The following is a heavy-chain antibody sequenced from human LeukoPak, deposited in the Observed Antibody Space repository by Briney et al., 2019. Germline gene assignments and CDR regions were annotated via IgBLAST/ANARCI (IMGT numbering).Heavy chain of an antibody. V-gene: IGHV3-30*02. CDR3: AKEDSCSWSQNTDAFDI. Sequence: PGGSLRLTCAASGFTFSRYGMHWVRQAPGKGLECVAFIRYDGSNKYYADSVKGRFTISRDNSKNTLYLQMNSLRAEDTAVYYCAKEDSCSWSQNTDAFDIWGQGTMVTVSS. J-gene: IGHJ3*02. CDR2: IRYDGSNK. CDR1: GFTFSRYG. D-gene: IGHD6-13*01.